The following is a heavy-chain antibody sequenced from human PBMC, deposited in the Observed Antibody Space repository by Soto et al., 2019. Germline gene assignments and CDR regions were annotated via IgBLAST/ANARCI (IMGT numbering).Heavy chain of an antibody. CDR2: ISAYNGNT. CDR1: GYTFTSYG. CDR3: ARDQTYSSRWLQRTDAFDI. Sequence: GASVKVSCKASGYTFTSYGISWVRQAPGQGLEWMGWISAYNGNTNYAQKLQGRVTMTTDTSTSTAYMELRSLRSDDTAVYYCARDQTYSSRWLQRTDAFDIWGPGTMVTVSS. D-gene: IGHD6-13*01. J-gene: IGHJ3*02. V-gene: IGHV1-18*01.